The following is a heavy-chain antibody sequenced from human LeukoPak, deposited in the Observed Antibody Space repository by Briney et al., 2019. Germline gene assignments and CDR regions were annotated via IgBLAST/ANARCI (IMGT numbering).Heavy chain of an antibody. CDR1: GFTFSSYS. J-gene: IGHJ4*02. Sequence: GGSLRLSCAASGFTFSSYSMNWVRQAPGKGLEWVSSISSSSSYIYYADSLKGRLTISRDNAKNSLYLQMNSLRAEDTAVYYCARPVESAAAAIGAFDYWGQGTLVAVSS. V-gene: IGHV3-21*01. CDR2: ISSSSSYI. D-gene: IGHD6-13*01. CDR3: ARPVESAAAAIGAFDY.